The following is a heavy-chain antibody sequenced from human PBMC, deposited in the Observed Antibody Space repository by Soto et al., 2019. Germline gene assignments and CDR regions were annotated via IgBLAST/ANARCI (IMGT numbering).Heavy chain of an antibody. CDR2: ISAYNGNT. D-gene: IGHD6-6*01. CDR1: VYTFTSYG. Sequence: ASGKVSCKASVYTFTSYGISWVRQAPGQGLEWMGWISAYNGNTNYAQKLQGRVTMTTDTSTSTAYMELRSLRSDDTAVYYCARAIRAARPDYCGQGTLVIVSS. V-gene: IGHV1-18*01. CDR3: ARAIRAARPDY. J-gene: IGHJ4*02.